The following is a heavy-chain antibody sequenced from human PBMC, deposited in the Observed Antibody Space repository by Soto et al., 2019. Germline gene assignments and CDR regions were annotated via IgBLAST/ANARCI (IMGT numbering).Heavy chain of an antibody. CDR1: GFTFSNFA. V-gene: IGHV3-23*01. D-gene: IGHD6-13*01. Sequence: EVQLLESGGGLVQPGGSLRLSCAASGFTFSNFAMSWVRQAPGKGLEWVSAIPGSGGNTYYADSVKGRFTISRDNYKHTLYLQMNSLGAEDTAVYFCVCRYQQRVTWGQGTMVTVSS. CDR3: VCRYQQRVT. J-gene: IGHJ3*01. CDR2: IPGSGGNT.